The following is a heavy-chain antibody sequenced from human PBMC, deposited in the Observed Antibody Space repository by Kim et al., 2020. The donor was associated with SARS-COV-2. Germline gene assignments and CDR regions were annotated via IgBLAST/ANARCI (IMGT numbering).Heavy chain of an antibody. Sequence: SETLSLTCTVSGGSISSSSYYWGWIRQPPGKGLEWIGSIYYSGSTYYNPSLKSRVAISVDTSKNQFSLKLSSVTAADTAVYYCLIAAAGTEDYFDYWGQGTLVTVSS. J-gene: IGHJ4*02. CDR3: LIAAAGTEDYFDY. D-gene: IGHD6-13*01. V-gene: IGHV4-39*07. CDR2: IYYSGST. CDR1: GGSISSSSYY.